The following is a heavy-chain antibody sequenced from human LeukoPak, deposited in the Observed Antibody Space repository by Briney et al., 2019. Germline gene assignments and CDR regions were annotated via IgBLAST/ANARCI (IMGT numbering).Heavy chain of an antibody. V-gene: IGHV3-74*01. D-gene: IGHD2-15*01. J-gene: IGHJ3*02. Sequence: GGSLRLACAASGFTFSSYCMHSVRQAPGKGLVWVSRIYSDGSSTNYADSVKGRFTISRDNAKNTLYLQMNSLRAEDTAVYYCARGAYCSGGSCYSAPFDIWGQGTMVTVSS. CDR2: IYSDGSST. CDR3: ARGAYCSGGSCYSAPFDI. CDR1: GFTFSSYC.